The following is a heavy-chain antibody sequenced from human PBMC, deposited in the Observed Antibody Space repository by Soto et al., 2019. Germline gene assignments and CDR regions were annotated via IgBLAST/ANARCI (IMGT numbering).Heavy chain of an antibody. CDR3: ARGSEDLTSNFDY. J-gene: IGHJ4*02. V-gene: IGHV3-21*06. Sequence: GGSLRLSCAASGFTFTRYSMNWVRQAPGKGLEWVSSISSTTNYIYYGDSMKGRFTISRDNAKNSLYLEMNSLRAEDTAVYYCARGSEDLTSNFDYWGQGTLVTVSS. CDR1: GFTFTRYS. CDR2: ISSTTNYI.